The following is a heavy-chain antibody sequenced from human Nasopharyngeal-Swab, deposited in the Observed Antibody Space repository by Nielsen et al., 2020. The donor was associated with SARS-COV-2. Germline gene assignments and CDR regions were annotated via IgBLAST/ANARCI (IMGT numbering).Heavy chain of an antibody. D-gene: IGHD6-13*01. J-gene: IGHJ5*02. Sequence: ASVKVSCKASGYTFTSYAMNWVRQAPGQGLEWVGWINTNTGNPTYAQGFTGRFVFSLDTSVSTAYLQISSLKAEDTAVYYCARAGSSLTGRWFDPWGQGTLVTVSS. CDR2: INTNTGNP. CDR3: ARAGSSLTGRWFDP. V-gene: IGHV7-4-1*02. CDR1: GYTFTSYA.